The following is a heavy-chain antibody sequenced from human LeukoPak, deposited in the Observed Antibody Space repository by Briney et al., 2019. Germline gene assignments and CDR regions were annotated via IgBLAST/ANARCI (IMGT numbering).Heavy chain of an antibody. V-gene: IGHV1-2*02. CDR3: ARDLLWFGELPYYFDY. D-gene: IGHD3-10*01. Sequence: ASVKVSCKASEYTFTGYYMHWVRQAPGQGLEWMGWINPNSGGTNYAQKFQGRVAMTRDTSISTAYMELSRLRSDDTAVYYCARDLLWFGELPYYFDYWGQGTLVTVSS. J-gene: IGHJ4*02. CDR2: INPNSGGT. CDR1: EYTFTGYY.